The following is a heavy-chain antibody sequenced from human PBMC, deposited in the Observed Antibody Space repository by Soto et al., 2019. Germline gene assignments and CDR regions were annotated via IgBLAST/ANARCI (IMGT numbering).Heavy chain of an antibody. CDR3: ARDASYYGFDY. Sequence: QVQLQESGPGLVKPSQTLSLICTVSGGSISSGGYYWSWIRQHPGKGLELIGYIHYSGSTYYNPSHSSRVTLPVHTTKQQFSLKLLSVSGVETAVYYCARDASYYGFDYWGEETMVTVSP. CDR2: IHYSGST. J-gene: IGHJ4*02. CDR1: GGSISSGGYY. V-gene: IGHV4-31*03. D-gene: IGHD2-2*01.